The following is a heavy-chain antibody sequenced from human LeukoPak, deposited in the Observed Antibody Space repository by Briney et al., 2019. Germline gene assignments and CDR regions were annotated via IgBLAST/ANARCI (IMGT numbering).Heavy chain of an antibody. CDR1: GFTFSSYA. D-gene: IGHD6-19*01. V-gene: IGHV3-23*01. CDR3: AKGYNSGWFES. Sequence: PGGSLRLSCAASGFTFSSYAMTWVRQAPGKGLEWVSGISDSGGGTYYADPVKGRFTISRDNSKNTVHLQMNSLRAEDTALYYCAKGYNSGWFESWGQGALVTVSS. J-gene: IGHJ5*01. CDR2: ISDSGGGT.